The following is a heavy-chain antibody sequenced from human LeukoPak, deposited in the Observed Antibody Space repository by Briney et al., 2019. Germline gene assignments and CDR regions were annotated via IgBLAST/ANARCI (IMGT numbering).Heavy chain of an antibody. V-gene: IGHV2-5*01. J-gene: IGHJ4*02. CDR1: GFSLSTSGVG. CDR3: ARVLSRCSGGSCYPPAFDY. Sequence: SGPTLVNPTQTLTLTCTFSGFSLSTSGVGVGWIRQPPGKALESLALIYWTDDKRYSPSLKSRLTITKDTSKNQVVLTMTNMDPVDTATYYCARVLSRCSGGSCYPPAFDYWGQGTLVTVSS. CDR2: IYWTDDK. D-gene: IGHD2-15*01.